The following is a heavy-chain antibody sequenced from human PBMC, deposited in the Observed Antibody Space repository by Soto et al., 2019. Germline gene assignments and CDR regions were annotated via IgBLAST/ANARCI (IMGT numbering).Heavy chain of an antibody. V-gene: IGHV4-61*01. CDR3: TRGGDAYKNGH. CDR2: IHYSGST. Sequence: QVQLQESGPGLVKPSETLSLTCTVPGGSVNIGTYYWGWIRQPPGKGLEWIGFIHYSGSTNYNPSRKSRVTMSVDTSKNQFSLKLTSVNAADTAVYYCTRGGDAYKNGHWGQGTLVTVSS. J-gene: IGHJ4*02. D-gene: IGHD2-21*01. CDR1: GGSVNIGTYY.